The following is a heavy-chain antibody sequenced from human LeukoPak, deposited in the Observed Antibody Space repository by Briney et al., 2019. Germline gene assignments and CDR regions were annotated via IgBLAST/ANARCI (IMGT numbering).Heavy chain of an antibody. J-gene: IGHJ4*02. CDR1: GFTFSDYY. CDR3: ARDVVTATTDY. CDR2: ISSSGSTI. V-gene: IGHV3-11*01. D-gene: IGHD2-21*02. Sequence: PGGSLRLSCAASGFTFSDYYMSWIRQAPGKGLEWVSYISSSGSTIFYADSVKGRFTISRDNANNSLYLQMNSLRAEDTAVYYCARDVVTATTDYWGQGTLVTVSS.